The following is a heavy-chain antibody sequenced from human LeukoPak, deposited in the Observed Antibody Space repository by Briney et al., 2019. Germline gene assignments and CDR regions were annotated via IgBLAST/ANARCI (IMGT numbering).Heavy chain of an antibody. V-gene: IGHV3-33*06. J-gene: IGHJ4*02. D-gene: IGHD4-11*01. CDR2: IWSDGTNK. CDR3: AKDAQRGFDYSNSLEY. Sequence: GGSLRLSCAASGFTFSHFGFHWVRQAPGKGPEWVAVIWSDGTNKYYGDSVKGRFIIQRDDSQKTVYLQMNRLRAEDTAIYYCAKDAQRGFDYSNSLEYWGQGSLVTVSS. CDR1: GFTFSHFG.